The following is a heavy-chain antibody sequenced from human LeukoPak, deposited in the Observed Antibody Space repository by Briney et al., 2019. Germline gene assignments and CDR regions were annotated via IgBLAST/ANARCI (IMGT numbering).Heavy chain of an antibody. CDR1: GGSISSYY. CDR2: IYNRGSNT. J-gene: IGHJ3*02. Sequence: PSETLSLTCTVSGGSISSYYWSWIRQPPGKGLEWIGYIYNRGSNTNYNPSLKSRVTISVDTSKNQFSLKLRSVTAAHTAVYYCARDRPGIAVAGDAFDIWGQGTMVTVSS. V-gene: IGHV4-59*01. D-gene: IGHD6-19*01. CDR3: ARDRPGIAVAGDAFDI.